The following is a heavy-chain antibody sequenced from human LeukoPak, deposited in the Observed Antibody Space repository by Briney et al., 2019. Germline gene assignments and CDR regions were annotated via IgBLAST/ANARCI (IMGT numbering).Heavy chain of an antibody. D-gene: IGHD4-17*01. Sequence: GGSLRLSCAASGFTFSSYGMHSVPGAPGRGLEWVGVISDGGSNKYDAESVKSRFTISRDNSKNPLYLQMNSLRAEDTAVYYCAKELSHYGDYVPACDYWGQRTLVTVSS. V-gene: IGHV3-30*18. CDR3: AKELSHYGDYVPACDY. CDR2: ISDGGSNK. J-gene: IGHJ4*02. CDR1: GFTFSSYG.